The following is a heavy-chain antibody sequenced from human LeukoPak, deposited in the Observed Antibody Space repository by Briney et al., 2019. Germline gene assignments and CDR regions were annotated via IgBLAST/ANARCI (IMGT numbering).Heavy chain of an antibody. CDR3: ARGSSWDEYYYYYYYMDV. CDR1: GFTFCSCA. Sequence: GGSLTLSCAASGFTFCSCAMHGVRRAPGKGREGVADISYDGSNKYYADSVKGRFTISRDNSKNTLYLQMNSLRAEDTAVYYCARGSSWDEYYYYYYYMDVWGKGTTVTVSS. CDR2: ISYDGSNK. J-gene: IGHJ6*03. D-gene: IGHD6-13*01. V-gene: IGHV3-30*01.